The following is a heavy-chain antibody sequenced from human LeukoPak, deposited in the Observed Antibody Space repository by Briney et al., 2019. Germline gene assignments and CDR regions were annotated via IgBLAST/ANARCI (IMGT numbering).Heavy chain of an antibody. V-gene: IGHV3-30*03. J-gene: IGHJ4*02. CDR3: VRDLGGY. D-gene: IGHD3-16*01. Sequence: GGSLRLSCAASGFTFSSYGMHWVRQTPGKGLEWVAIISYDGTNIYYADSVKGRFTISRDNAKNTLYLQMNSLRVEDTAVYYCVRDLGGYWGQGTLVTVSS. CDR1: GFTFSSYG. CDR2: ISYDGTNI.